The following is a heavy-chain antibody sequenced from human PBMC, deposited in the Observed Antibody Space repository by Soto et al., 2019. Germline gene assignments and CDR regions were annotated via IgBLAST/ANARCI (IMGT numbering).Heavy chain of an antibody. V-gene: IGHV3-11*06. Sequence: QVHLVESGGGLVKPGGSLTLSSAASGFSLSDYSMSWIRQAPGKGLEWVSYISSSISYTHYADSVKGRFTASRDNAKNSVFLHLNSLRAEDTSVYYCARDGQTYGQGDYWGQGTLVTVS. J-gene: IGHJ4*02. CDR2: ISSSISYT. CDR1: GFSLSDYS. D-gene: IGHD3-10*01. CDR3: ARDGQTYGQGDY.